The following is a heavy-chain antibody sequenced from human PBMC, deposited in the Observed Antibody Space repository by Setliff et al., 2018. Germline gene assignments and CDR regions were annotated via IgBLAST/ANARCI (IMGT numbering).Heavy chain of an antibody. Sequence: ASVKVSCKASGYTFTAYSLHWVRQAPGQGLEWMGWISAYNGNTNYAQKLQGRVTMTTDTSTSTAYTELRSLRSDDTAVYYCARGGGGYYGPRAFDIWGQGTMVTVSS. D-gene: IGHD3-22*01. CDR1: GYTFTAYS. V-gene: IGHV1-18*04. CDR3: ARGGGGYYGPRAFDI. CDR2: ISAYNGNT. J-gene: IGHJ3*02.